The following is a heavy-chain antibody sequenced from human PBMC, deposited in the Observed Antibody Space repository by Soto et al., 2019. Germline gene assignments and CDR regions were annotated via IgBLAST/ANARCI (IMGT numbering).Heavy chain of an antibody. Sequence: SETLSLTCTVSGGSISSGDNYWSWIRQPPGKGLEWIGCIYYSGTRYYNPSPKSRVIISVDTSKNQFSLKLTSVTAADTAVYFCARGGYVNAPLDYWGQGTLVTVSS. CDR1: GGSISSGDNY. CDR2: IYYSGTR. CDR3: ARGGYVNAPLDY. J-gene: IGHJ4*02. D-gene: IGHD3-16*01. V-gene: IGHV4-30-4*01.